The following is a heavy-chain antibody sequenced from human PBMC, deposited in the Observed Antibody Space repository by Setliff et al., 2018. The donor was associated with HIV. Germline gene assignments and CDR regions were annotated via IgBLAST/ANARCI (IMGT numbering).Heavy chain of an antibody. CDR3: ARDRYSGSSTDY. Sequence: GGSLSLSCVASGLSVGDNYVAWVRLAPGRGLEWVSVLYPGGASFYSDSVTGRFTISRDNVKNARYLQMNSLRAEDTAVYYGARDRYSGSSTDYWGQGT. CDR1: GLSVGDNY. D-gene: IGHD1-26*01. J-gene: IGHJ4*02. CDR2: LYPGGAS. V-gene: IGHV3-53*01.